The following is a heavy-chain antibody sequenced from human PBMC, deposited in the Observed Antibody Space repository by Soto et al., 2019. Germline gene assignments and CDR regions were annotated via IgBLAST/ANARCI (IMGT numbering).Heavy chain of an antibody. D-gene: IGHD6-13*01. CDR3: ARSKVLYSSSWYGPYYYYGMDV. J-gene: IGHJ6*02. Sequence: QVQLVQSGAEVKKPGSSVKVSCKASGGTFSSYAISWVRQAPGQGLEWMGGIIPIFGTANYAQKFQGRVTITADESTSTAYMELSSLRSEDTAVYYCARSKVLYSSSWYGPYYYYGMDVWGQGTTVTVSS. V-gene: IGHV1-69*01. CDR1: GGTFSSYA. CDR2: IIPIFGTA.